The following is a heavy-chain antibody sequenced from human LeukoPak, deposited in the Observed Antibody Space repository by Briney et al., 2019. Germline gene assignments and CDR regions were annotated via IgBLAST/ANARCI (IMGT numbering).Heavy chain of an antibody. CDR3: AKKGTYYYGSGSYPFDY. D-gene: IGHD3-10*01. Sequence: PGGSLRLSCAASGFTFSSYAMSWVRRAPGEGLEWVSAISGSGGSTYYADSVKGRFTISRDNTKNTLYLQMNSLRAEDTAVYYCAKKGTYYYGSGSYPFDYWGQGTLVTVSS. CDR1: GFTFSSYA. J-gene: IGHJ4*02. V-gene: IGHV3-23*01. CDR2: ISGSGGST.